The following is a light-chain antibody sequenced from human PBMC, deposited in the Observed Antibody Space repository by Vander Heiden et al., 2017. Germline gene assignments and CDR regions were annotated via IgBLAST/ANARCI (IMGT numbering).Light chain of an antibody. CDR2: DAF. CDR1: QSFSSY. V-gene: IGKV3-11*01. CDR3: QQGSNPPLT. Sequence: EFVLTQPPATLSLSPGETATLSCRASQSFSSYLPWYQQQPTQATRLLIYDAFSRATVIPGMFSASGAETDFTLTISSLAPEDFAVYCCQQGSNPPLTFGGGTMVEIK. J-gene: IGKJ4*01.